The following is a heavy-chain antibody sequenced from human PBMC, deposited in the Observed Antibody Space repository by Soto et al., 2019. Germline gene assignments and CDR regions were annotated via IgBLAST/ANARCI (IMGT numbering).Heavy chain of an antibody. Sequence: QLQLQESGPGLVKPSETLSLTCTVSGGSISSSSYYWGWIRQPPGKGLEWIGSIYYSGSTYYNPSLKSRVTISVDTSKNQCSLKLSSVTAADPAVYYCASHGIAVAGTFYWGQGTLVTVSS. V-gene: IGHV4-39*01. CDR2: IYYSGST. CDR3: ASHGIAVAGTFY. CDR1: GGSISSSSYY. D-gene: IGHD6-19*01. J-gene: IGHJ4*02.